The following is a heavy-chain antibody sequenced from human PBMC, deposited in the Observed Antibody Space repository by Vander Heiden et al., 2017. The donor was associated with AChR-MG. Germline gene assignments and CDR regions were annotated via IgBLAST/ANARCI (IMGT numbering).Heavy chain of an antibody. Sequence: EVQLVESGGGLVQPGGSLRLSCAASGFTFSSYWMSWVRQAPGKGLEWVANIKQDGSEKYYVDSVKGRFTISRDNAKNSLYLQMNSLRAEDTAVYYCARGYDYIWGSYRETGFDYWGQGTLVTVSS. CDR1: GFTFSSYW. D-gene: IGHD3-16*02. CDR2: IKQDGSEK. J-gene: IGHJ4*02. CDR3: ARGYDYIWGSYRETGFDY. V-gene: IGHV3-7*01.